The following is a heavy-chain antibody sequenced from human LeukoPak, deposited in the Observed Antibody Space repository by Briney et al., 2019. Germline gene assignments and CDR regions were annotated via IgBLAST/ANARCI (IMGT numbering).Heavy chain of an antibody. V-gene: IGHV3-33*01. CDR3: AAGGGAVAGTLDN. Sequence: PGRSLRLSCAASGFTFSSYGMHWVRQAPGKGLEWVAVIWYDGSNEYYADSVKGRFTISRDNSENTLFLQMNSLRVEDTAVYFCAAGGGAVAGTLDNWGRGTLVIVSS. CDR1: GFTFSSYG. D-gene: IGHD6-19*01. CDR2: IWYDGSNE. J-gene: IGHJ4*02.